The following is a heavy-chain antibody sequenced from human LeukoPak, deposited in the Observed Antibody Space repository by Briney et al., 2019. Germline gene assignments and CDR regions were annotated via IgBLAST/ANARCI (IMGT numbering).Heavy chain of an antibody. D-gene: IGHD3-22*01. CDR3: ARPYYYDSRIDP. V-gene: IGHV4-30-4*01. J-gene: IGHJ5*02. Sequence: SETLSLTCTVSGGSISSGDYDWRWIRQPPGKGLEWIAYMYYSGSTYYNPSLKSRVTMSADTSKNQLSLKLSSVTAADTAVYYCARPYYYDSRIDPWGQGILVTVSS. CDR1: GGSISSGDYD. CDR2: MYYSGST.